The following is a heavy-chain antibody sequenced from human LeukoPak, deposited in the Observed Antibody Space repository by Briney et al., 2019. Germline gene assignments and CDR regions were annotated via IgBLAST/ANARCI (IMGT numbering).Heavy chain of an antibody. J-gene: IGHJ4*02. D-gene: IGHD2-21*02. Sequence: SETLSLTCVVSGYSISSGFYWGWIRQPPGKGLEWIGSMSHSGSTYYNPSLKSRLTISVDTSKNQFSLNLRSVTAADTAVYYCVRDWAYCGGDCYPGYWGQGTLVTVS. CDR1: GYSISSGFY. CDR3: VRDWAYCGGDCYPGY. CDR2: MSHSGST. V-gene: IGHV4-38-2*02.